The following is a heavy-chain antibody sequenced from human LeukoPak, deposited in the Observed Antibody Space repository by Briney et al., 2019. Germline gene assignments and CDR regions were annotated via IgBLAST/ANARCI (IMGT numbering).Heavy chain of an antibody. Sequence: PGRSLRLSCAASGFTFSSYGMHWVRQAPGKGLEWVAVISYDGSNKYYADSVKGRFTISRDNSKNTLYLQMNSLRAEDTAVYYCAKVQDYYGSSGYCPDYWGQGTLVTVSS. CDR1: GFTFSSYG. CDR3: AKVQDYYGSSGYCPDY. J-gene: IGHJ4*02. D-gene: IGHD3-22*01. V-gene: IGHV3-30*18. CDR2: ISYDGSNK.